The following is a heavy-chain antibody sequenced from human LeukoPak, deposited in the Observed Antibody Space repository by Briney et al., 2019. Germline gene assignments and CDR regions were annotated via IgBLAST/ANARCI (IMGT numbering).Heavy chain of an antibody. D-gene: IGHD6-25*01. CDR1: GFTFSSYS. CDR3: ARDHDRGGYFDY. Sequence: GGSLRLSCAASGFTFSSYSMNWVRQAPGKGLEWVSVIYSGGSTYYADSVKGRFTISRDNSKNTLYLQMNSLRAEDTAVYYCARDHDRGGYFDYWGQGTLVTVSS. J-gene: IGHJ4*02. V-gene: IGHV3-53*01. CDR2: IYSGGST.